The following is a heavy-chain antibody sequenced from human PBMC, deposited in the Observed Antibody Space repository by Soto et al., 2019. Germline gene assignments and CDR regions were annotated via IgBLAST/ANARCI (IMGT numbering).Heavy chain of an antibody. Sequence: SETLSLTCTVSGCSISSYYWSWIRQPPGKGLEWIGYIYYSGSTNYNPSLKSRVTISVDTSKNQFSLKLSSVTAADTAVYYCASMVRGWGDTREKRYYYYYMDVWGKGTTVTV. CDR1: GCSISSYY. D-gene: IGHD3-10*01. V-gene: IGHV4-59*01. CDR3: ASMVRGWGDTREKRYYYYYMDV. CDR2: IYYSGST. J-gene: IGHJ6*03.